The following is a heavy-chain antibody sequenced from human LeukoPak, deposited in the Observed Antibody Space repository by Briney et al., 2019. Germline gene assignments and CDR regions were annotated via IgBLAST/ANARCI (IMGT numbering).Heavy chain of an antibody. D-gene: IGHD3-22*01. V-gene: IGHV3-74*01. CDR2: INSDGSST. CDR3: ARVREDSGYYPYYFDY. CDR1: GFTFSSYW. J-gene: IGHJ4*02. Sequence: GGSLRLSCAASGFTFSSYWMHWVRQAPGKGLVWVSRINSDGSSTSYADSVKGRFTISRDNAKNTLYLQMNSLRAEDTAVYYCARVREDSGYYPYYFDYWGQGTLVTVSS.